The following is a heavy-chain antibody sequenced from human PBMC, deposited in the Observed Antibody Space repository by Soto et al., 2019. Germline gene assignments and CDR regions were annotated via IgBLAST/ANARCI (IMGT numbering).Heavy chain of an antibody. D-gene: IGHD3-3*01. Sequence: PSETLSLTCTVSGGSISSGDYYWSWIRQPPGKGLEWIGYIYYSGSTYYNPSLKSRVTISVDTSKNQFSLKLSSVTAADTAVYYCARDFWSGYSPTGWFDPWGQGALVTVSS. CDR1: GGSISSGDYY. J-gene: IGHJ5*02. CDR2: IYYSGST. CDR3: ARDFWSGYSPTGWFDP. V-gene: IGHV4-30-4*01.